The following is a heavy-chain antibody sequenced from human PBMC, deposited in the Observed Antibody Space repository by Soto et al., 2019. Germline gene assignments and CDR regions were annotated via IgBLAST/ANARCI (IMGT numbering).Heavy chain of an antibody. CDR1: GFTFYNTW. CDR3: ATVTAGF. D-gene: IGHD4-17*01. Sequence: EVRLVESGGDLVQPGGSLRLSCAASGFTFYNTWMHGVRQAPGKGLVWVSRISPGGSIATYAASVRGRFTSSRDNARKTLFLQMHSLTAEDTAVYYCATVTAGFWGQGTLVTVAS. V-gene: IGHV3-74*01. CDR2: ISPGGSIA. J-gene: IGHJ4*02.